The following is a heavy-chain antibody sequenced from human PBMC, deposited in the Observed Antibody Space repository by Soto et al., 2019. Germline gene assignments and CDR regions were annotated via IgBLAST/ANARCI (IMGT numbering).Heavy chain of an antibody. CDR2: ISYDGSNK. V-gene: IGHV3-30*18. CDR1: GFTFSSYG. D-gene: IGHD5-12*01. J-gene: IGHJ4*02. CDR3: AKDPAMATITGYFDY. Sequence: GSLGLPCAASGFTFSSYGMHWVRQAPGKGLEWVAVISYDGSNKYYADSVKGRFTISRDNSKNTLYLQMNSLRAEDTAVYYCAKDPAMATITGYFDYWGQGTLVTVSS.